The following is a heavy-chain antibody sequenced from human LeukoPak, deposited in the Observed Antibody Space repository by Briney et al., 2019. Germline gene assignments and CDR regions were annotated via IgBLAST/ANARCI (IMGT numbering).Heavy chain of an antibody. CDR2: INAGNGDT. V-gene: IGHV1-3*01. CDR3: ARGTVTRASSWSNLFDY. CDR1: GYTFTNFA. Sequence: ASVKVSCKASGYTFTNFAMHWVRQAPGQRLEWMGWINAGNGDTKYSQNFQGRVTITRDTSATTSYMELSFLRSEGTAVYYCARGTVTRASSWSNLFDYWGQGTLVTVSS. J-gene: IGHJ4*02. D-gene: IGHD6-13*01.